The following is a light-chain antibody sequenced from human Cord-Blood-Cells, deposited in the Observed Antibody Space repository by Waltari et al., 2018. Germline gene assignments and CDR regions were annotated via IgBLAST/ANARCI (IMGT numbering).Light chain of an antibody. CDR1: SRDVGGYNY. Sequence: QSALTQPASVSGSPGQSITISCTGTSRDVGGYNYVSWYQQPPGKAPKLMIYDVSNRPSGFSNRFSGSKSGNTASLTISGLQAEDEADYYCSSYTSSYYVFGTGTKVTVL. V-gene: IGLV2-14*01. J-gene: IGLJ1*01. CDR2: DVS. CDR3: SSYTSSYYV.